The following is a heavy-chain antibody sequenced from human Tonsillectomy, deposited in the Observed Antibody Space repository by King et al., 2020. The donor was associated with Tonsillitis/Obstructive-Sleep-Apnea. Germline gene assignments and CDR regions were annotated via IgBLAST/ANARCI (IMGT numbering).Heavy chain of an antibody. Sequence: QLQESGPGLVKPSETLSLTCTVSGGSISSSSYYWGWIRQPPGKWLEWIGSIYYSGSTYYNPSLKSRVTFSVDTSKNQFSLRMSSVNAADTAVYYCARRYNRSSTSCYFPYYYYYYYMDVWGKGTTVTVSS. CDR3: ARRYNRSSTSCYFPYYYYYYYMDV. D-gene: IGHD2-2*01. V-gene: IGHV4-39*01. CDR1: GGSISSSSYY. CDR2: IYYSGST. J-gene: IGHJ6*03.